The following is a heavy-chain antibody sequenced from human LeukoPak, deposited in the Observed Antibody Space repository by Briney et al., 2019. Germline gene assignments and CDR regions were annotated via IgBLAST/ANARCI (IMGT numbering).Heavy chain of an antibody. J-gene: IGHJ4*02. D-gene: IGHD6-19*01. CDR2: INPNSGGT. Sequence: ASVTVSCKASGYTFTGYYMHWVRQAPGQGLAWMGWINPNSGGTNYAQKFQGRVTMTRDTSISTAYMELSRLRSDDTAVYYCARGENYSSGWYRDSYYFDYWGQGTLVTVSS. V-gene: IGHV1-2*02. CDR1: GYTFTGYY. CDR3: ARGENYSSGWYRDSYYFDY.